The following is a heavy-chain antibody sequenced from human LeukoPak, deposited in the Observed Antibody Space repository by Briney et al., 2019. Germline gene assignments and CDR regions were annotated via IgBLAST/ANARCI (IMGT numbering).Heavy chain of an antibody. J-gene: IGHJ4*02. CDR2: LLDSVNT. CDR3: ATIKRGSIFGYFDF. CDR1: GASLTSHF. Sequence: PSETLSLTCTVSGASLTSHFWGWIRQPPGRGLEGIAYLLDSVNTKDNPSLKSRLTLSADTSKNQFSLRLSSVTAADTAVYYCATIKRGSIFGYFDFWGQGIKVTVSS. D-gene: IGHD5-18*01. V-gene: IGHV4-59*11.